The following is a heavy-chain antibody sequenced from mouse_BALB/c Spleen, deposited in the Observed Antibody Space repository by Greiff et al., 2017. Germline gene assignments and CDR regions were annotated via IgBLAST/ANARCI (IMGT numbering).Heavy chain of an antibody. CDR1: GFTFSSYT. J-gene: IGHJ3*01. Sequence: DVMLVESGGGLVKPGGSLKLSCAASGFTFSSYTMSWVRQTPEKRLEWVATISSGGSYTYYPDSVKGRFTISRDNAKNTLYLQMSSLKSEDTAMYYCTREGGTTASFAYWGQGTLVTVSA. V-gene: IGHV5-6-4*01. CDR2: ISSGGSYT. CDR3: TREGGTTASFAY. D-gene: IGHD4-1*01.